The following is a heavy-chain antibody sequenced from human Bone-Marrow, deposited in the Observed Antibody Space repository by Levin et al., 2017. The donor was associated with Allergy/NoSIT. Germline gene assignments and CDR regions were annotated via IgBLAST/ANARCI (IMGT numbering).Heavy chain of an antibody. Sequence: GGSLRLSCAASGFRFSSRAMHWVRQAPGKGLEWVAVIWFDGKNKYFADSVRGRFTISRDNSKNTLYLNMDNLRVEDTAVYYRARESLSEELLDHWGQGTPVTVSS. D-gene: IGHD1-26*01. V-gene: IGHV3-33*01. CDR3: ARESLSEELLDH. CDR2: IWFDGKNK. J-gene: IGHJ4*02. CDR1: GFRFSSRA.